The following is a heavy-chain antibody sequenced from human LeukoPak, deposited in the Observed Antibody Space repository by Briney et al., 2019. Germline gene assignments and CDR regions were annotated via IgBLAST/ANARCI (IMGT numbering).Heavy chain of an antibody. CDR2: ISKDGRKN. D-gene: IGHD3-10*01. CDR1: GFSFSTSG. J-gene: IGHJ4*02. CDR3: ARDLLNYGSAYYDVGIFDS. V-gene: IGHV3-30*04. Sequence: PGRSLRLSCEASGFSFSTSGVHWVRQAPSKGLEWMAVISKDGRKNHYADSVKVRFTISRDNSKSTLFLQMNSLRPEDTAIYYCARDLLNYGSAYYDVGIFDSWGQGTLVTVSS.